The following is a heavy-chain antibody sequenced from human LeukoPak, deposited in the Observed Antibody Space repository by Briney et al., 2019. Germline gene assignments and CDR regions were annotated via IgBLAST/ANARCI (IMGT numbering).Heavy chain of an antibody. CDR2: IYHSGST. CDR3: ARDLGGEYSSSPEGRYYYYYMDV. J-gene: IGHJ6*03. D-gene: IGHD6-6*01. CDR1: GYSIRSVYY. Sequence: TSSETLSLTCTVSGYSIRSVYYWGWIRQPPGKGLEWIGSIYHSGSTYYNPSLKSRVTISVDTSKNQFSLKLSSVTAADTAVYYCARDLGGEYSSSPEGRYYYYYMDVWGKGTTVTVSS. V-gene: IGHV4-38-2*02.